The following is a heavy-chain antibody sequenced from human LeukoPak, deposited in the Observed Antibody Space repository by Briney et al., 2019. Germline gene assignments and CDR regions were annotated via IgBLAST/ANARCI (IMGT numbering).Heavy chain of an antibody. V-gene: IGHV3-23*01. D-gene: IGHD6-19*01. CDR2: MSGTGDST. J-gene: IGHJ1*01. Sequence: PGGSLRLSCAASGFSFKNYAMSWVRQAPGKGLEWVSAMSGTGDSTYYADSVKGRFTISRDNSKKTLYLQMNSLRAEDTAVYYCASRNTILEDSSGWYSLYFQHWGQGTLVTVSS. CDR3: ASRNTILEDSSGWYSLYFQH. CDR1: GFSFKNYA.